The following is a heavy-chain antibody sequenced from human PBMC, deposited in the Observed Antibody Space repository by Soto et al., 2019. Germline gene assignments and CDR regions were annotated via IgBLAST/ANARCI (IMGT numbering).Heavy chain of an antibody. CDR1: GGSIRISTW. CDR2: ILHSGAT. Sequence: ESLSITCSVSGGSIRISTWGGWVRQPPGKGLEWIGEILHSGATSYNPSLKSRVTFSVDKSKNQFSLKLSSVTAADTAVYFCARDHGVSRGFAFDYWGQGTLVTVYS. CDR3: ARDHGVSRGFAFDY. V-gene: IGHV4-4*01. D-gene: IGHD3-3*01. J-gene: IGHJ4*01.